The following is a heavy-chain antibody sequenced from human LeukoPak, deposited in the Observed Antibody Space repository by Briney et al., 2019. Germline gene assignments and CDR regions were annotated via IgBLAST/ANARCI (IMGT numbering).Heavy chain of an antibody. CDR2: IYSDGST. CDR1: GLTVSGNY. V-gene: IGHV3-53*01. J-gene: IGHJ4*02. Sequence: PGGSLRLSCAASGLTVSGNYMSWVRQAPGRGLEWVSVIYSDGSTYYTESVKGRSTISRDSSKNTLYLQVNSLRAEDTAVYYCARGAGGTYPFDYWGQGTLVTVSS. CDR3: ARGAGGTYPFDY. D-gene: IGHD1-26*01.